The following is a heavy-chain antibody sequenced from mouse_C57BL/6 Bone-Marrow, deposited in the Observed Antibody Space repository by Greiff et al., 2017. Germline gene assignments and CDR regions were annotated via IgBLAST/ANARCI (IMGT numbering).Heavy chain of an antibody. D-gene: IGHD6-2*01. Sequence: VQLKESGGGLVKPGGSLKLSCAASGFTFSDYGMHWVRQAPEKGLEWVAYISSGSSTIYYVDTVKGRFTISRDNAKNTLFLHMTSLRSEDTAMYYIARTLSVYYAMDYWGQGTSVTVSS. CDR1: GFTFSDYG. J-gene: IGHJ4*01. CDR3: ARTLSVYYAMDY. V-gene: IGHV5-17*01. CDR2: ISSGSSTI.